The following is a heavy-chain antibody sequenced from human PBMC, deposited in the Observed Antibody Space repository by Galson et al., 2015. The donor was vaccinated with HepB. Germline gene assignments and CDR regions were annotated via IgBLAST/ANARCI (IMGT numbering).Heavy chain of an antibody. CDR1: GFTFSSAA. CDR3: AKDMQATY. D-gene: IGHD2-2*01. V-gene: IGHV3-23*01. CDR2: INSSGDST. Sequence: SLRLSCAASGFTFSSAAMTWVRQAPGKGLEWVSLINSSGDSTYYADSVKGRFTISRDDSKNTLYLHMNNLRAEDTAVYYCAKDMQATYWGQGTQVTVSS. J-gene: IGHJ4*02.